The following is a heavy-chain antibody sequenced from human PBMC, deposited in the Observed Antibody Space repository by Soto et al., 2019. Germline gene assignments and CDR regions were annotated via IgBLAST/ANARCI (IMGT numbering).Heavy chain of an antibody. Sequence: VGSLRLSCTASGFNFRTYGIYWVRQTPGKGLEWVALITSDGSTKFYADSVRGRFTISRDNSKNTVYLQMVSLRAWDTAVYYCVKGGDMDSWRQRPLVSVAS. J-gene: IGHJ5*01. CDR1: GFNFRTYG. D-gene: IGHD2-21*01. V-gene: IGHV3-30*03. CDR2: ITSDGSTK. CDR3: VKGGDMDS.